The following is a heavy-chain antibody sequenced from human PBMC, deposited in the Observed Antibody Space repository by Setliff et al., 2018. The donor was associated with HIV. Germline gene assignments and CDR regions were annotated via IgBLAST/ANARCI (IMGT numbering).Heavy chain of an antibody. J-gene: IGHJ4*02. Sequence: PSETLSLTCAVSGYSISSGYYWGWIRQPPGKGLEWIGSIYHSGSTYDSPSLKSRLTISVDTSKNQFSLSLNSVTAADTAVYFCARGGAVSADFDYWGQGTLVTVSS. CDR1: GYSISSGYY. CDR3: ARGGAVSADFDY. CDR2: IYHSGST. D-gene: IGHD3-16*01. V-gene: IGHV4-38-2*01.